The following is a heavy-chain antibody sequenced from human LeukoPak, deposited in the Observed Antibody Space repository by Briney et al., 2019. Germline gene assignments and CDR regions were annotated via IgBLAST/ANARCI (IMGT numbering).Heavy chain of an antibody. J-gene: IGHJ5*02. Sequence: SETLSLTCTVSSDSIGNYYWTWIRQSPGKRLEWLGYYSSTGDSEYNPSLKSRVTMSVVMSKNQFSLKLTSVTAADTAVYFCARGYHWNYGWFDPWGQGTLVTVSS. CDR1: SDSIGNYY. CDR3: ARGYHWNYGWFDP. D-gene: IGHD1-7*01. V-gene: IGHV4-59*01. CDR2: YSSTGDS.